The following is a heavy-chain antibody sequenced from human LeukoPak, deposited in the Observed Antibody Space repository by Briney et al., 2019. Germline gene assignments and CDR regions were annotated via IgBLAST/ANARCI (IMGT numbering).Heavy chain of an antibody. CDR2: ISGSGGSTI. V-gene: IGHV3-23*01. CDR1: GFTFSSYA. CDR3: AGSIAAPYYFDY. J-gene: IGHJ4*02. D-gene: IGHD6-6*01. Sequence: GGSLRLSCAASGFTFSSYAMSWVRQAPGKGLEWVSAISGSGGSTIYYADSAKGRFTISRDNAKNSLYLQMNSLRAEDTAVYYCAGSIAAPYYFDYWGQGTLVTVSS.